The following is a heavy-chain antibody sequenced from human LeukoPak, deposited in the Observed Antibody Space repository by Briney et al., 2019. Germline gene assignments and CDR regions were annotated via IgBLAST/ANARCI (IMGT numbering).Heavy chain of an antibody. CDR3: AREDGYCSGGNCYSYFVS. D-gene: IGHD2-15*01. CDR2: IRKRGIET. J-gene: IGHJ4*02. CDR1: GFTFTDYW. V-gene: IGHV3-7*01. Sequence: GGSLSLSCAASGFTFTDYWMSWVRQAPGRGLEWVAFIRKRGIETNYVDSVKGRFTITRDNARNSLFLQMNSLRAEDTAVYYCAREDGYCSGGNCYSYFVSWGQGTLVTVSS.